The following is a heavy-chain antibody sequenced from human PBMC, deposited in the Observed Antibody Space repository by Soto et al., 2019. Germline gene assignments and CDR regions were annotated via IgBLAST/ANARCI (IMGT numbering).Heavy chain of an antibody. V-gene: IGHV4-39*01. Sequence: PSETLSLTCTVSGASISSSSYYWGWIRQPPGKGLEWIGNIYYSGSTYYSPSLKSRVTISVDTSKNQFSLRLSSVTAADTAVYYCARGVLSYYGSGSYYIPNIPYFDYWGQGTLVTVSS. J-gene: IGHJ4*02. D-gene: IGHD3-10*01. CDR3: ARGVLSYYGSGSYYIPNIPYFDY. CDR1: GASISSSSYY. CDR2: IYYSGST.